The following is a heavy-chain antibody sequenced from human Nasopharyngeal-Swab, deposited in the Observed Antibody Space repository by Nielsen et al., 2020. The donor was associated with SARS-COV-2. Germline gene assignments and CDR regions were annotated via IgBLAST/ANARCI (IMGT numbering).Heavy chain of an antibody. CDR2: IWYDGSEK. CDR1: GFSFRDSA. D-gene: IGHD6-25*01. CDR3: ARDPPFSGWTLES. Sequence: GGSLRFSCAASGFSFRDSAMHWVRQAPGKGLEWVAFIWYDGSEKYYVDSVKGRFTISRDNSKNTLYLQMNSLRAEDTAVYYCARDPPFSGWTLESWGQGTLVTVSS. V-gene: IGHV3-33*01. J-gene: IGHJ4*02.